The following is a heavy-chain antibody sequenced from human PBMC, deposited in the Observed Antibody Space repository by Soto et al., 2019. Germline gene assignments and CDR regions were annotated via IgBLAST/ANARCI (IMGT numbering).Heavy chain of an antibody. Sequence: QVQLVQSGAEVKKPGSSVKVSCKASGGTFSSYAISWVRQAPGQGLEWMGGIIPIFGTANCAQKFQGRVTXXAXEXTSTAYMELSSLRSEDTAVYYCALPRQQQLEEGIDYWGQGTLVTVSS. CDR3: ALPRQQQLEEGIDY. J-gene: IGHJ4*02. CDR1: GGTFSSYA. D-gene: IGHD6-13*01. CDR2: IIPIFGTA. V-gene: IGHV1-69*12.